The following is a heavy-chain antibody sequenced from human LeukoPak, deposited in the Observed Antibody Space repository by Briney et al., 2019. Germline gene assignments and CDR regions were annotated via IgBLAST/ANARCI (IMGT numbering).Heavy chain of an antibody. CDR1: GFTFSSYA. D-gene: IGHD6-13*01. Sequence: GGSLRLSCAASGFTFSSYAMSWVRQAPGKGLEWVSAISGSGGSTYYADSVKGRFTISRDNSKNTLYLQMSSLRAEDTALYYCAGIAAAEMDYYYYMDVWGKGTTVTVSS. CDR3: AGIAAAEMDYYYYMDV. CDR2: ISGSGGST. V-gene: IGHV3-23*01. J-gene: IGHJ6*03.